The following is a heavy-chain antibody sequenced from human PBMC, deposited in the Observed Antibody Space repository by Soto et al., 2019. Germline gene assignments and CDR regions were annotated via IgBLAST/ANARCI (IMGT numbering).Heavy chain of an antibody. CDR2: IWYDGSNK. CDR3: ARAQDSSSWYYFAY. D-gene: IGHD6-13*01. Sequence: GGSLRLSCAASGFTFSSYGMHWVRQAPGKGLEWVAVIWYDGSNKYYADSVKGRFTISRDNSKNTLYLQMNSLRAEDTAVYYCARAQDSSSWYYFAYWGQGTLVTVSS. V-gene: IGHV3-33*01. CDR1: GFTFSSYG. J-gene: IGHJ4*02.